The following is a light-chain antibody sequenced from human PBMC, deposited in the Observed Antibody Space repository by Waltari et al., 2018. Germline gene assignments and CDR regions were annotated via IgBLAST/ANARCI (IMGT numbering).Light chain of an antibody. J-gene: IGKJ4*01. V-gene: IGKV3D-15*01. CDR2: GAS. CDR1: QSVRSR. CDR3: QQYNDWPLT. Sequence: IVMMQXPATMSVSPXXGAXLSCRASQSVRSRLAWYQQKPGQTPRPLIYGASTRATGIPDRFSGSGSETEFTLTISSLQSEDFAVYYCQQYNDWPLTFGGGTKVEIK.